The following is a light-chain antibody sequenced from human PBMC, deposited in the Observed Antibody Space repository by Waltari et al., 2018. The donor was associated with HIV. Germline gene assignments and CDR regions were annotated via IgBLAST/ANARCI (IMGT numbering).Light chain of an antibody. CDR1: SSDVGSYHL. CDR2: EVS. V-gene: IGLV2-23*02. J-gene: IGLJ2*01. Sequence: QSALTQPASVSGSPGQSITISCTGTSSDVGSYHLVSWYQQHQGKAPKLMIYEVSKRPSGVSNRFSGSKSGNTASLTISGLQAEDEADYYCCSYAGSSTLVFGGGTKLTVL. CDR3: CSYAGSSTLV.